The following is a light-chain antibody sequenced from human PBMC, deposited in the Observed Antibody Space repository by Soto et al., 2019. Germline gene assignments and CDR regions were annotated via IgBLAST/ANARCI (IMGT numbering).Light chain of an antibody. V-gene: IGKV1-5*03. CDR2: KAS. J-gene: IGKJ2*01. CDR3: QQYNSYPYT. Sequence: DIQMTQSPSTLSASVGDRVTITCRASQSISSWLAWYQQKPGKAPKLLIYKASSLESGVTSRFSGSGSGTEFTLTISSLQPDDFATYYCQQYNSYPYTFCQRPKLEIK. CDR1: QSISSW.